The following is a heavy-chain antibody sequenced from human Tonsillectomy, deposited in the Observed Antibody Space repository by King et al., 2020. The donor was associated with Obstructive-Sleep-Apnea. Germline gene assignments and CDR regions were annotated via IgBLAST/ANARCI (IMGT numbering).Heavy chain of an antibody. V-gene: IGHV4-39*01. CDR2: FYYSGST. CDR3: ARAAYGGFVWFDP. D-gene: IGHD4-23*01. J-gene: IGHJ5*02. CDR1: GGSTSSSSYY. Sequence: MQLQESGPGLVKHSETLSLTCTVSGGSTSSSSYYWGWLRQPPGRGLGGIGSFYYSGSTYYNPSLKSEVTISIDTSKNQFSLKLSHVTAADTAVYYCARAAYGGFVWFDPWGQGTLVTVSS.